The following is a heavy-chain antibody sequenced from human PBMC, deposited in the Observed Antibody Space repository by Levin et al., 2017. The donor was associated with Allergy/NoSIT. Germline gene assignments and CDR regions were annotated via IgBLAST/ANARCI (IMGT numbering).Heavy chain of an antibody. CDR1: GFTFSGSA. J-gene: IGHJ4*02. V-gene: IGHV3-73*01. CDR2: IRSKANSYAT. D-gene: IGHD5-12*01. CDR3: TRLFGYDSGLDY. Sequence: GGSLRLSCAASGFTFSGSAMHWVRQASGKGLEWVGRIRSKANSYATAYAASVKGRFTISRDDSKNTAYLQMNSLKTEDTAVYYCTRLFGYDSGLDYWGQGTLVTVSS.